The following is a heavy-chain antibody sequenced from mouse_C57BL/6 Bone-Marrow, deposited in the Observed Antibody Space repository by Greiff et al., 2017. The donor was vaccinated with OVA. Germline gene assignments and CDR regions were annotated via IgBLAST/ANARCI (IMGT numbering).Heavy chain of an antibody. CDR1: GYTFTSYW. CDR2: IDPADSET. D-gene: IGHD2-1*01. V-gene: IGHV1-52*01. Sequence: QVQLQQPGAELVRPGSSVKLSCKASGYTFTSYWMHWVKQRPIQGLEWIGNIDPADSETHYNQKFKDKATLTVDKSSSTAYMQLSSLTAEDSEGYYCARRRNGNYGAWFAYWGQGTLVTVSA. CDR3: ARRRNGNYGAWFAY. J-gene: IGHJ3*01.